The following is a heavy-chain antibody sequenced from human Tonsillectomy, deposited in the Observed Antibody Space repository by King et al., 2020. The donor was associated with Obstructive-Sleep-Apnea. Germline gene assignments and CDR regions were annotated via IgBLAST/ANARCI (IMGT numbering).Heavy chain of an antibody. CDR1: GFTFSSYA. J-gene: IGHJ4*02. CDR2: IRYDGREK. CDR3: AKDKIGVIRPHKNYFDY. V-gene: IGHV3-30*02. Sequence: VQLVESGGGVVQPGGSLRLSCAASGFTFSSYAIHWVRQAPGRGLEGVAFIRYDGREKYYAGSVKGRFTISRDSSEKTVYLQMNSLRAEDTAVYYCAKDKIGVIRPHKNYFDYWGQGTLVTVSS. D-gene: IGHD2/OR15-2a*01.